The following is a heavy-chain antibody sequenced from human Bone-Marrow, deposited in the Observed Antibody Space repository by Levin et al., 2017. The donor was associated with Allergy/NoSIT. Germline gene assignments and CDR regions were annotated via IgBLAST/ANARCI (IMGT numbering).Heavy chain of an antibody. Sequence: GGSLRLSCAASGFTFSAYAMSWVRQAPGKGLEWVATISGTTRRTYYADSVRGRFTISRDLYLQMNSLRDEDTAAYYCAKGRGTYEGAFDIWGQGTLVSVSS. V-gene: IGHV3-23*01. D-gene: IGHD3-16*01. J-gene: IGHJ3*02. CDR2: ISGTTRRT. CDR3: AKGRGTYEGAFDI. CDR1: GFTFSAYA.